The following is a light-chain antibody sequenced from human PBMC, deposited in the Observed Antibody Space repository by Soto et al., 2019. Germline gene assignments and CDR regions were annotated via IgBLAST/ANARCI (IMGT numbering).Light chain of an antibody. CDR1: QSVSNNY. J-gene: IGKJ4*01. Sequence: EIVLTQSPGTLSLSPGERATLSCRASQSVSNNYLAWYQQKPGQAPRLLIYGAFSRATSIPDRFSGGGSGTDFTLTISRLEPEDFAVYYCQQYGSSPLTFGGGTKVEIK. CDR3: QQYGSSPLT. V-gene: IGKV3-20*01. CDR2: GAF.